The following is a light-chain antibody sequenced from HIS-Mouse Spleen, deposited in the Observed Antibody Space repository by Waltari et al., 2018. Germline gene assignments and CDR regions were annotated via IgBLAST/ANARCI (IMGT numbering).Light chain of an antibody. CDR1: SSDVGGYNY. CDR3: QSYDSSNWV. CDR2: DVS. V-gene: IGLV2-14*03. Sequence: QSALTQPASVSGSPGQSITISCTGTSSDVGGYNYLSWYQQHPGKAPKLMIYDVSNRPSGVSNRFSGSIDSSSNSASLTISGLKTEDEADYYCQSYDSSNWVFGGGTKLTVL. J-gene: IGLJ3*02.